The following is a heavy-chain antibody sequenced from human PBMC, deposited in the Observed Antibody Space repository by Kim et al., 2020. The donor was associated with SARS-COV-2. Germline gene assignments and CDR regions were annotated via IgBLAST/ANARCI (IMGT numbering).Heavy chain of an antibody. J-gene: IGHJ4*02. D-gene: IGHD6-13*01. CDR3: ARADLLVLDY. CDR2: SSI. V-gene: IGHV3-21*01. Sequence: SSIYYADSAKGRFTNSRDNAKNSLYLQMNGLRGEDTALYYCARADLLVLDYWGQGTLVTVSS.